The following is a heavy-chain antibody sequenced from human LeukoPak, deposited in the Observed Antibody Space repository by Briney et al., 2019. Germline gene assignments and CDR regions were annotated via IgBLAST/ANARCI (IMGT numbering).Heavy chain of an antibody. CDR1: GYTFTIYY. J-gene: IGHJ3*02. Sequence: ASVKVSCKSSGYTFTIYYMHLVRQPPGQGLELMGIINPGGGSTSYAEKVQGRVTMTRDMSTSTVYMELSSLRSEDTAVYYCARGGWLQYDAFDIWGQGTMVTVSS. CDR2: INPGGGST. D-gene: IGHD5-24*01. V-gene: IGHV1-46*01. CDR3: ARGGWLQYDAFDI.